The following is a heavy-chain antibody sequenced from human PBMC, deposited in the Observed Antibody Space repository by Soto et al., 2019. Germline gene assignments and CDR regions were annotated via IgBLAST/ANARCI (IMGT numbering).Heavy chain of an antibody. V-gene: IGHV4-34*01. CDR2: INHSGST. CDR1: GGSFSGYY. J-gene: IGHJ6*03. CDR3: ARGWATRLTAVYYYYYMDV. D-gene: IGHD2-8*01. Sequence: PSETLSLTCAVYGGSFSGYYWSWIRQPPGKGLEWIGEINHSGSTNYNPSLKSRVTISVDTSKNQFSLKLSSVTAADTAVYYCARGWATRLTAVYYYYYMDVWGKGTTVPVS.